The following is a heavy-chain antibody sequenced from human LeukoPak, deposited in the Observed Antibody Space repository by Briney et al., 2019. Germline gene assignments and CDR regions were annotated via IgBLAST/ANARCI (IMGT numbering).Heavy chain of an antibody. CDR1: GLTFTTHN. CDR2: ISSSDNTI. D-gene: IGHD6-13*01. CDR3: AREESWSTYYNFMDV. V-gene: IGHV3-48*04. J-gene: IGHJ6*03. Sequence: GGSLRLSCSASGLTFTTHNLHWVRPAPGKGLERVSYISSSDNTIYYADPVKGRFTISRDSAKSSLHLQMNSLRVEDTGVYYCAREESWSTYYNFMDVWGRGTTVTVSS.